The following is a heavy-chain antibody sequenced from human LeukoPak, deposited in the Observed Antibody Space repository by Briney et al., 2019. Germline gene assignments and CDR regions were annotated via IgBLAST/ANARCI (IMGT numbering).Heavy chain of an antibody. D-gene: IGHD6-13*01. V-gene: IGHV3-23*01. Sequence: QPGGSLRLSCAASGFTFSSYAMSWVRQAPGKGLEWVSGITGSGGSTDYADSVKGRFTISRDNSKNTLYLQMNSLRAEDTAVYYCATDSSTWYFDYWGQGTLVTVSS. CDR1: GFTFSSYA. CDR2: ITGSGGST. CDR3: ATDSSTWYFDY. J-gene: IGHJ4*02.